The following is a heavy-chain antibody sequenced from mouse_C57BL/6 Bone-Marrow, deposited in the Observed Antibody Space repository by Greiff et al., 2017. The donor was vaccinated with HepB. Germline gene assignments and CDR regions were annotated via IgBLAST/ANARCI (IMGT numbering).Heavy chain of an antibody. CDR3: ARVQRAWFAY. CDR2: INPYNGDT. CDR1: GYSFTGYF. V-gene: IGHV1-20*01. Sequence: EVQLQESGPELVKPGDSVKISCKASGYSFTGYFMNWVMQSHGKSLEWIGRINPYNGDTFYNQKFKGKATLTVDKSSSTAHMELRSLTSEDSAVYYCARVQRAWFAYWGQGTLVTVSA. J-gene: IGHJ3*01.